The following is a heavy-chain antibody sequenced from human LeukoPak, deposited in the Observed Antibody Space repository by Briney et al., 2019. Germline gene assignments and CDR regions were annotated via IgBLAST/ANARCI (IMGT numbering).Heavy chain of an antibody. J-gene: IGHJ1*01. CDR3: ARRRYYDSTGYFE. V-gene: IGHV4-39*01. CDR2: IYHSGRT. D-gene: IGHD3-22*01. Sequence: SETLSLTCAVSGDYISSSSYYWGWIRQSPGTGLEWIGDIYHSGRTYYNPSLKSRVAISIDTSKNQFSLRSRSMTAADTAVFYCARRRYYDSTGYFEWGRGTLVTVSS. CDR1: GDYISSSSYY.